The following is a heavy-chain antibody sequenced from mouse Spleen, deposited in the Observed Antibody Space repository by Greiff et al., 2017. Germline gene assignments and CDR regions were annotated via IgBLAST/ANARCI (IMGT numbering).Heavy chain of an antibody. D-gene: IGHD1-1*01. Sequence: QVQLQQSGPELVKPGASVKISCKASGYAFSSSWMNWVKQRPGKGLEWIGRIYPGDGDTNYNGKFKGKATLTADKSSSTAYMQLSSLTSEDSAVYFCARWHYYGSSSYAMDYWGQGTSVTVSS. J-gene: IGHJ4*01. CDR3: ARWHYYGSSSYAMDY. CDR2: IYPGDGDT. CDR1: GYAFSSSW. V-gene: IGHV1-82*01.